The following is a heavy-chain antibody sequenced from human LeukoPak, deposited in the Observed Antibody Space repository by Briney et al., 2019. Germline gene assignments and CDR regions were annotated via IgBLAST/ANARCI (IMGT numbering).Heavy chain of an antibody. Sequence: ASVKVSCKASGGTFSSYAISWVRQAPGQGLEWMGGIIPIFGTANYAQKFQGRVTITADESTSTAYMELSSLRSEDTAVYYCARGPVLRYFDWTLPPNWFDPWGQGTLVTVPS. D-gene: IGHD3-9*01. CDR1: GGTFSSYA. CDR3: ARGPVLRYFDWTLPPNWFDP. V-gene: IGHV1-69*13. CDR2: IIPIFGTA. J-gene: IGHJ5*02.